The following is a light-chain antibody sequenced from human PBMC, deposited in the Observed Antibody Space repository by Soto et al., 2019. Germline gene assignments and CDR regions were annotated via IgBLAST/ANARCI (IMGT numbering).Light chain of an antibody. V-gene: IGLV2-14*03. J-gene: IGLJ2*01. CDR3: GSYTISSTLMI. CDR2: DVT. Sequence: QSVLTQPASVSGSTGQSITISCSGTPSDIGAYNYVSWYQHLPGKAPKVIIYDVTNRPSGVSSRFSGSKSGTTASLTISGLQAEDEANYYCGSYTISSTLMIFGGGTKLTVL. CDR1: PSDIGAYNY.